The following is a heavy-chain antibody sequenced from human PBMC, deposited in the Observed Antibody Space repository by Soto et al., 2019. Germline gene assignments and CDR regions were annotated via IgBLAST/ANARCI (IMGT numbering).Heavy chain of an antibody. J-gene: IGHJ4*02. D-gene: IGHD2-15*01. V-gene: IGHV3-30-3*01. Sequence: QVKLVESGGGVVQPGRSLRLSCAASGFIFSDYALHWVRQAPGKGLERVSFISYDGDSRQYADSVKGRFTISRDSSKNTVYLQMNSLRTEDTAVYYCVRDPDPRSGIWAGWGQGTLVTVSS. CDR2: ISYDGDSR. CDR3: VRDPDPRSGIWAG. CDR1: GFIFSDYA.